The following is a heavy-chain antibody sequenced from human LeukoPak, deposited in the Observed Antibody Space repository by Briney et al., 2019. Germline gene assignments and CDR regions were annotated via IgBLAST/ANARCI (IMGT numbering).Heavy chain of an antibody. D-gene: IGHD1-26*01. CDR2: IYTSGST. V-gene: IGHV4-4*07. Sequence: PAETLSLTCTVSGGSISSYYWSWIRQPAGKGLEWIGRIYTSGSTNYNPSLKSRVTMSVDTYKNQYSLKLSTVTAADTAVYYCARDGIEDYYYYDMDVWGQGTTVTVSS. CDR3: ARDGIEDYYYYDMDV. J-gene: IGHJ6*02. CDR1: GGSISSYY.